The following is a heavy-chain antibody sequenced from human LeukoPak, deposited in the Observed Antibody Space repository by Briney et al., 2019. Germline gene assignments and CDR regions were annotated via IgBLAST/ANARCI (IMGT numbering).Heavy chain of an antibody. J-gene: IGHJ4*02. CDR1: GFTVTFSY. CDR3: AKIVTGSSGWYRGNYFDY. Sequence: GGSLRLSCAASGFTVTFSYMSWVRQAPGKGLEWVSVLYSGGSTYYADSVKGRFTISRDNSKNTLYLQMNSLRAEDTAVYYCAKIVTGSSGWYRGNYFDYWGQGTLVTVSS. D-gene: IGHD6-19*01. V-gene: IGHV3-53*05. CDR2: LYSGGST.